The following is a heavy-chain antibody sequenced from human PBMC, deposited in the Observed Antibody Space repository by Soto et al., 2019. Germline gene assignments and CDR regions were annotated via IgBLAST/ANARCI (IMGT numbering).Heavy chain of an antibody. J-gene: IGHJ4*02. CDR2: IYYSGST. Sequence: PSETLSLTCTVSGGSIGSYYWNWIRQSPGKGLEWIGYIYYSGSTNSNPSLKSRITITKATSKNQFSLRLSSVTAEDTAVYYCARGRIYYGLFDYWGQGSQVTVSS. D-gene: IGHD3-10*01. V-gene: IGHV4-59*01. CDR1: GGSIGSYY. CDR3: ARGRIYYGLFDY.